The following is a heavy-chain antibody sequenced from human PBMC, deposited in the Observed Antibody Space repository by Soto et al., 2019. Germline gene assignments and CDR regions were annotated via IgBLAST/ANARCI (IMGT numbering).Heavy chain of an antibody. CDR1: GDRFTSYW. CDR2: IYPGDSDT. Sequence: XDSLKVSWKCSGDRFTSYWSGWVLQMPGKGLEWMGIIYPGDSDTRYSPSFQGQVTISADKSISTAYLQWSSLKASDTAMYYCATRSTDYVGRVFDICGQRTMVTVSS. V-gene: IGHV5-51*01. D-gene: IGHD4-17*01. CDR3: ATRSTDYVGRVFDI. J-gene: IGHJ3*02.